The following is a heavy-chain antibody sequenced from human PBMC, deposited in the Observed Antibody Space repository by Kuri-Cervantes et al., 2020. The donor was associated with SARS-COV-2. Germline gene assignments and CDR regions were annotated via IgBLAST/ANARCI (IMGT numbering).Heavy chain of an antibody. V-gene: IGHV1-69*13. CDR2: IIPIFGTA. CDR1: GGTFSSYT. CDR3: ARARNGNYLNEPDY. J-gene: IGHJ4*02. D-gene: IGHD4-17*01. Sequence: SVRVSCKASGGTFSSYTISWVRQAPGQGLEWMGGIIPIFGTANYAQKFQGRVTITADESTSTAYMELSSLRSEDTAVYYCARARNGNYLNEPDYWGQGALVTVSS.